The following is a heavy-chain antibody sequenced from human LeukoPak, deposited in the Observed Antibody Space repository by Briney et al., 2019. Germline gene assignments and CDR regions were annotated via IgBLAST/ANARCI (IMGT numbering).Heavy chain of an antibody. CDR2: IYYSGST. J-gene: IGHJ3*02. Sequence: QSSETLSPTCTVSGGSISSSTYYWGWIRQSPGKGLEWIGSIYYSGSTYYNPSLKSRVTISVDTSKNQFSLKLNSVTAADTAVYYCATPYSGGYHGLDIWGQGTMVTVSS. D-gene: IGHD1-26*01. V-gene: IGHV4-39*01. CDR1: GGSISSSTYY. CDR3: ATPYSGGYHGLDI.